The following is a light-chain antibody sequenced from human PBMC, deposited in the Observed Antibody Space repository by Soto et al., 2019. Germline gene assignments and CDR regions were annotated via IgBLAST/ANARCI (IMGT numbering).Light chain of an antibody. Sequence: ETVLTQSPGTLSLSPGERATLSCRASQSISTNFLAWYQHKPGQAPRLLIFGASRRATGIPDRFSGSGSGTDFTLTISRLEPEDCAVYYCQQYGYSSYTFGQGTRLEIK. CDR3: QQYGYSSYT. CDR2: GAS. J-gene: IGKJ2*01. CDR1: QSISTNF. V-gene: IGKV3-20*01.